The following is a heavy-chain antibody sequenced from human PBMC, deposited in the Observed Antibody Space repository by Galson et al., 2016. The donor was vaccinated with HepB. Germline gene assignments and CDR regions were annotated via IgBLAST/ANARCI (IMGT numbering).Heavy chain of an antibody. D-gene: IGHD3-3*01. CDR2: MNPNSGNT. V-gene: IGHV1-8*01. CDR3: ARGLNYDFWRAEVYHYHMDV. J-gene: IGHJ6*02. Sequence: SVKVSCKASGYTFTSYDINWVRQATGQGLEWMGWMNPNSGNTGYAQKFQGRVTMTRNTSISTAYMEVSSLRSEDTAVYYCARGLNYDFWRAEVYHYHMDVWGQGTTVTVSS. CDR1: GYTFTSYD.